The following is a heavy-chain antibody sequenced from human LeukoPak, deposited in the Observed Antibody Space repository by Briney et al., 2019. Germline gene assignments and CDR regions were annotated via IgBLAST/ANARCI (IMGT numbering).Heavy chain of an antibody. CDR3: ARAGRDGYNSEPGALDI. Sequence: SETLSLTCTVSGGSISSSSYYWGWIRQPPGKGLEWIGSIYYSGSTYYNPSLKSRVTISVDTSKNQFSLKLSSVAAADTAVYYCARAGRDGYNSEPGALDIWGQGTMVTVSS. CDR2: IYYSGST. CDR1: GGSISSSSYY. V-gene: IGHV4-39*07. D-gene: IGHD5-24*01. J-gene: IGHJ3*02.